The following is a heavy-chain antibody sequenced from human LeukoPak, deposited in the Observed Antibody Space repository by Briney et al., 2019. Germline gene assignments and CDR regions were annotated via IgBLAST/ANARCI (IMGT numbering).Heavy chain of an antibody. CDR1: GGSISSYY. CDR3: ARHLGGRYPRCFDY. CDR2: IYYSGST. Sequence: SETLSLTCTVSGGSISSYYWSWIRQPPGKGLEWIGYIYYSGSTNYNPSLKSRVTISVDTSKNQFSLKLSSVTAADTAVYYCARHLGGRYPRCFDYWGQGTLVTVSS. J-gene: IGHJ4*02. V-gene: IGHV4-59*08. D-gene: IGHD3-16*01.